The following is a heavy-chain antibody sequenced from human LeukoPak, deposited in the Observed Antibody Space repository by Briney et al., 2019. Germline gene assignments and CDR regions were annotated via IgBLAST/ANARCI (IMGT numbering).Heavy chain of an antibody. V-gene: IGHV1-69*01. J-gene: IGHJ6*03. CDR2: VIPIHGTP. D-gene: IGHD2-15*01. CDR1: GGSFRTYA. Sequence: ASVKVSCKAPGGSFRTYAVNWVRQAPGQGFAWLGGVIPIHGTPNYAQAFQGRVTITADESTSTVYMELSSLRSEDTAVYYCAKAVGFCSGAGCDGPGNYDAYYYYYMDVWGQGTSVTVSS. CDR3: AKAVGFCSGAGCDGPGNYDAYYYYYMDV.